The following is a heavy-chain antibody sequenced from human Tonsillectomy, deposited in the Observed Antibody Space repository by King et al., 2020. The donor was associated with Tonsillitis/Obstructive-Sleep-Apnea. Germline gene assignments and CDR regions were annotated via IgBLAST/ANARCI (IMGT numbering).Heavy chain of an antibody. V-gene: IGHV2-26*01. D-gene: IGHD4-17*01. CDR1: GFSLSNARMG. J-gene: IGHJ6*03. Sequence: TLKESGPVLVKPTETLTLTCTVSGFSLSNARMGVSWIRQPPGKALEWLAHIFSNDEKSYSTSLKSRLTISKDTSKSQVVLTMTNMDPVDTATYYCARTFDYGDFPFYYYYYYMDVWGKGTTVTVSS. CDR2: IFSNDEK. CDR3: ARTFDYGDFPFYYYYYYMDV.